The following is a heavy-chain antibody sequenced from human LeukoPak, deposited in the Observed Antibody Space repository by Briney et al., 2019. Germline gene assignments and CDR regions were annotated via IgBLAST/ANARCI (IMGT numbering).Heavy chain of an antibody. J-gene: IGHJ4*02. Sequence: GGSLRLSCAASGFTVSSNYMSWVRQAPGKGLEWVSVIYSGGSTYYADSVKGRFTISRDNSKNTLYLQMNSLRAGDTAVYYCAKGDSQGTGSYYNGYWGQGTLVTVSS. CDR2: IYSGGST. CDR3: AKGDSQGTGSYYNGY. V-gene: IGHV3-66*01. D-gene: IGHD3-10*01. CDR1: GFTVSSNY.